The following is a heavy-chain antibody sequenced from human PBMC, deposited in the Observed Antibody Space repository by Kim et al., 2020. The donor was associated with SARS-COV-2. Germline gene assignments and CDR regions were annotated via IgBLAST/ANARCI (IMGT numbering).Heavy chain of an antibody. D-gene: IGHD2-21*01. CDR1: GFTFSSYA. CDR2: ISGSGGSP. J-gene: IGHJ4*02. V-gene: IGHV3-23*01. CDR3: AKDPSCGGDAYYSNFDY. Sequence: GGSLRLSCAASGFTFSSYAMSWVRQAPGKGLEWVSIISGSGGSPFYADSVKGRFTISRDNSKNTLYLQMNSLRAEDTAVYYCAKDPSCGGDAYYSNFDYWGRGTLVTVSS.